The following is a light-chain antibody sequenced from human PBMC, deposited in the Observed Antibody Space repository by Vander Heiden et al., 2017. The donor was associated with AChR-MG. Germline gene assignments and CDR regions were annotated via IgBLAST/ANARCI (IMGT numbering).Light chain of an antibody. V-gene: IGKV3-15*01. CDR3: QQYNDWPPLT. J-gene: IGKJ5*01. Sequence: IAMTQSPATLSVSPGESATLSCRAGQSISTNLAWYQQQPGQAPRLLIYGARTRATGIPARFSGSGSGTEFTLTISSLQSEDFGVYYCQQYNDWPPLTFGQGTRVEIK. CDR1: QSISTN. CDR2: GAR.